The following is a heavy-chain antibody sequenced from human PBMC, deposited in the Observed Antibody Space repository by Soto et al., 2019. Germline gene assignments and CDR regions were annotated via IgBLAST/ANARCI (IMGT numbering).Heavy chain of an antibody. J-gene: IGHJ4*02. D-gene: IGHD3-22*01. CDR1: GYTFTSND. Sequence: QVQLVQSGAEVKKPGASVKVSCKASGYTFTSNDINWVRQATGQGLEWMGWMNPNSGNTGYAQKFQGRVTMTRNTSISTAYMELSSLRSEDTAVYYCARVRTMIREGLPYYFDYWGQGTLVTVSS. CDR3: ARVRTMIREGLPYYFDY. V-gene: IGHV1-8*01. CDR2: MNPNSGNT.